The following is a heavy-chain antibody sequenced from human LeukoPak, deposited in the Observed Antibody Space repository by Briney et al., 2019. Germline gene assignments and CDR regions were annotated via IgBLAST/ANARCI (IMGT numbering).Heavy chain of an antibody. CDR3: ARHTSSSWYHYYYYGMDV. V-gene: IGHV4-59*08. CDR1: GSSISSYY. CDR2: IYYSGST. J-gene: IGHJ6*02. D-gene: IGHD6-13*01. Sequence: SETLSLTCTVSGSSISSYYWSWIRQPPGKGLEWIGYIYYSGSTNYNPSLKSRVTISVDTSKNQFSLKLSSVTAADTAVYYCARHTSSSWYHYYYYGMDVWGQGTTVTVSS.